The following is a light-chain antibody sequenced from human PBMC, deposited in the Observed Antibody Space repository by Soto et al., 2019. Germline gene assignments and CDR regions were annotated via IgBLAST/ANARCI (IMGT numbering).Light chain of an antibody. CDR2: EVS. V-gene: IGLV2-14*01. J-gene: IGLJ1*01. CDR1: SSDVGGYNY. Sequence: QSVLTQPASVSGSPGQSITISCTGTSSDVGGYNYVSWYQQHPGKAPKLMIYEVSNRPSGVSNRFSGSKSGNTASLTISGLQAEDEADYFCSSYTSSRFYVFGTGTQLTVL. CDR3: SSYTSSRFYV.